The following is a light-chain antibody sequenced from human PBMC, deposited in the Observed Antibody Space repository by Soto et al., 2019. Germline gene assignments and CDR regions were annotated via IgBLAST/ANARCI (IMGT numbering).Light chain of an antibody. V-gene: IGKV3-15*01. CDR1: QSVSSN. CDR2: DAS. CDR3: QQYHNWPIT. Sequence: EIVMTQSPATLSVSRGESATLSCRASQSVSSNLAWHQQKPGQAPRILMYDASTRATGISARFSGSGSGTEFTLTISSLQSEDFAVYYCQQYHNWPITFGQGTRLAIK. J-gene: IGKJ5*01.